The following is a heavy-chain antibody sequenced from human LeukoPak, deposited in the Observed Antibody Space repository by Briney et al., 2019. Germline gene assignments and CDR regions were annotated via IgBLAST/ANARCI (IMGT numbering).Heavy chain of an antibody. CDR1: GFTVSSNY. Sequence: PGGSLRLSCAASGFTVSSNYMSWVRQAPGKGLEWVSVIYSSGSTYYADSVKGRFTISRDNSKNTLSLRMNSLRAEDTAVYYCARGGSGWYFDYWGQGTLVTVSS. CDR3: ARGGSGWYFDY. J-gene: IGHJ4*02. D-gene: IGHD6-19*01. V-gene: IGHV3-66*01. CDR2: IYSSGST.